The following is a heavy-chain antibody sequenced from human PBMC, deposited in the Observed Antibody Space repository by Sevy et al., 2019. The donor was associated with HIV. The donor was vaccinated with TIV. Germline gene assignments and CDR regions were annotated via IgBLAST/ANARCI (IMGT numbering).Heavy chain of an antibody. V-gene: IGHV3-48*01. D-gene: IGHD3-16*01. CDR1: GFTFSSYD. J-gene: IGHJ3*02. Sequence: GGSLRLSCAASGFTFSSYDMNWVRQAPGKGLEWVSFITTSGGTIYYADSVKGRFTVSRDSAENSLYLQMNSLTVEDTAVYYCARDKMGGSFDIWGQGTMVTVSS. CDR3: ARDKMGGSFDI. CDR2: ITTSGGTI.